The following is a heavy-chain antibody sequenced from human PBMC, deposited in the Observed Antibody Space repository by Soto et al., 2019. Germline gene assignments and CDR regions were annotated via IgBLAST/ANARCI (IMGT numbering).Heavy chain of an antibody. Sequence: EVQLAESGGGMVQPGGSLRLSCVASGFTFSSYDMHWVRQAPGKGLEYVSSISSNGGTTYDGNSVKGRFTISRDNSRNPLYLQMGSLRTAHMAVYYCVRRVSGNYDYWGQGTLVTVSS. D-gene: IGHD1-7*01. CDR2: ISSNGGTT. J-gene: IGHJ4*02. V-gene: IGHV3-64*01. CDR1: GFTFSSYD. CDR3: VRRVSGNYDY.